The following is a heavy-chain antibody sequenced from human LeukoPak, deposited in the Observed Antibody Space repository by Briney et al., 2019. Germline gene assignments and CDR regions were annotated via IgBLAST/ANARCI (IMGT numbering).Heavy chain of an antibody. CDR3: ARQDKFYDVLPGYYLDY. CDR2: ICYIVST. V-gene: IGHV4-39*01. Sequence: SETLSLTCSVSGGPISISRYYWGWIRQPPGKGLGWIGTICYIVSTYYNPSLKSRVTISVDTSKNQFFLKLSSVTAADTAVYYCARQDKFYDVLPGYYLDYWGQGTQVTVSS. J-gene: IGHJ4*02. D-gene: IGHD3-9*01. CDR1: GGPISISRYY.